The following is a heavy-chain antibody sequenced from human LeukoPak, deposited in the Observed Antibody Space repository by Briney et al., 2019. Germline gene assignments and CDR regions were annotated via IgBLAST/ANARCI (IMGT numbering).Heavy chain of an antibody. CDR2: IYYSGST. J-gene: IGHJ5*02. CDR3: ARPVPSRLGWFDP. D-gene: IGHD1-1*01. CDR1: GGSFSGYY. Sequence: SETLSLTCAVYGGSFSGYYWSWIRQPPGKGLEWIGTIYYSGSTYYNPSLKSRVTISVDTSKNQFSLKLTSVTAADTAVYYCARPVPSRLGWFDPWGQGTLVTVSS. V-gene: IGHV4-34*01.